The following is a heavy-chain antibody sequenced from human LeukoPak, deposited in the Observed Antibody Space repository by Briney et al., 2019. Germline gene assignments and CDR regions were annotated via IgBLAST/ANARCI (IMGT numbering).Heavy chain of an antibody. CDR3: ARDQEHCSGTSCYPYWYDS. D-gene: IGHD2-2*01. CDR2: MFYSGNT. CDR1: GGSISSSSYY. J-gene: IGHJ5*01. V-gene: IGHV4-39*07. Sequence: SETLSLTCTVSGGSISSSSYYWGWIRQPAGKGLEWIGRMFYSGNTDYNPSLKSRLTMSIDTSKNQFSLKLSSVTAADTAVYFCARDQEHCSGTSCYPYWYDSWGQGTLVTVSS.